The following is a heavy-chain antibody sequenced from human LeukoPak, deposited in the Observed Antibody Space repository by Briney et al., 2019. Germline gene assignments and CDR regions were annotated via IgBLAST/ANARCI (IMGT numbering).Heavy chain of an antibody. D-gene: IGHD6-19*01. J-gene: IGHJ4*02. Sequence: GGSLRLSCAASGFIFSDYYMTWIRQAPGKGLDWLSYISPRGDTIYYADSVKGRFTVSRDNANNSLYLQMNSLRAEDTAMYYCARDRSGGWYPETDYWGQGTLVTVSS. V-gene: IGHV3-11*01. CDR3: ARDRSGGWYPETDY. CDR2: ISPRGDTI. CDR1: GFIFSDYY.